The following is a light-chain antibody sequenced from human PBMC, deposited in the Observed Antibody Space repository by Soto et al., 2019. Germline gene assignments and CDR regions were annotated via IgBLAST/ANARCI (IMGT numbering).Light chain of an antibody. J-gene: IGLJ1*01. V-gene: IGLV2-8*01. CDR3: SSYAGSNRI. CDR2: EVS. CDR1: SSDVGGYNY. Sequence: QSVVTRPPSASGSPGQSVTISCTGTSSDVGGYNYVSWYQQHPGKAPKLMIYEVSKRPSGVPDRFSGSKSGNTASLTVSGLQAEDEADYYCSSYAGSNRIFGTGTKVTVL.